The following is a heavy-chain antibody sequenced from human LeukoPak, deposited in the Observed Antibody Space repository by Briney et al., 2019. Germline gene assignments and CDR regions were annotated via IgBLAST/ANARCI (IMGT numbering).Heavy chain of an antibody. J-gene: IGHJ6*03. CDR3: ARRFMLWFGELRYYYYMDV. D-gene: IGHD3-10*01. CDR2: IKQDGSEI. Sequence: PGGSLRLSCAASGFTFSSYWMSWVRQAPGKGQEWVANIKQDGSEIYYVDSVKGRFTASRDNAKNSLYLQMNSLRAEDTAVYYCARRFMLWFGELRYYYYMDVWGKGTTVTVSS. V-gene: IGHV3-7*01. CDR1: GFTFSSYW.